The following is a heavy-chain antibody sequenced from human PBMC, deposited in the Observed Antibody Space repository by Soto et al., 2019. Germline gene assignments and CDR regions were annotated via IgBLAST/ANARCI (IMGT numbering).Heavy chain of an antibody. CDR1: GGSITSSSYY. CDR3: ARQRTTVVTQAYFDH. J-gene: IGHJ4*02. D-gene: IGHD4-17*01. CDR2: IYYSGRS. V-gene: IGHV4-39*01. Sequence: SETPSLTCTVSGGSITSSSYYWGWIRQPPGKGLEWIGGIYYSGRSYYNPSLKSRVTMSVDTSKNQFSLTLNSVTAADAAVYYCARQRTTVVTQAYFDHWGQGTLVTVSS.